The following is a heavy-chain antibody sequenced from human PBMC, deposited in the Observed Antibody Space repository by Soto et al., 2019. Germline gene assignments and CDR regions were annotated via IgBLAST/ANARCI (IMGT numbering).Heavy chain of an antibody. D-gene: IGHD2-15*01. V-gene: IGHV3-33*01. J-gene: IGHJ4*02. CDR2: IWYDGSNK. CDR3: ARDVYCSGGSCYSEGGDY. CDR1: GFTFSSYG. Sequence: QVQLVESGGGVVQPGRSLRLSCAASGFTFSSYGMHWVRQAPGKGLEWVAVIWYDGSNKYYADSVKGRFTISRDNSKNTQYLQMNSLRAKDTAVYYCARDVYCSGGSCYSEGGDYWGQGTLVTVSS.